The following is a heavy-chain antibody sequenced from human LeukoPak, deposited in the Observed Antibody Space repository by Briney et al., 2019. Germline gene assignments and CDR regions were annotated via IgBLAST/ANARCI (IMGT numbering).Heavy chain of an antibody. J-gene: IGHJ4*02. CDR2: INPSGGST. V-gene: IGHV1-46*01. Sequence: TFTXXXXHWVRQAPGQGLEWMGIINPSGGSTSYAQKFQGRVTMTRDTSTSTVYMELSSLRSEDTAVYYCARDRRYITIFGVVIYYFDYWGQGTLVTVSS. CDR1: TFTXXX. CDR3: ARDRRYITIFGVVIYYFDY. D-gene: IGHD3-3*01.